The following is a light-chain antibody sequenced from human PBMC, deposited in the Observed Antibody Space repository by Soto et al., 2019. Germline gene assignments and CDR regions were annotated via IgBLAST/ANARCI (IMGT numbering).Light chain of an antibody. CDR2: LNSDGSH. CDR1: SGHSSYA. Sequence: QSVLTQSPSASASLGASVKLTYTLSSGHSSYAIAWHQQQPEKGPRYLMKLNSDGSHSKGDGIPDRFSGSSSGAERYLVISSLQSEDEADYYCQTWGTGIVVFGGGTKLTVL. CDR3: QTWGTGIVV. J-gene: IGLJ2*01. V-gene: IGLV4-69*01.